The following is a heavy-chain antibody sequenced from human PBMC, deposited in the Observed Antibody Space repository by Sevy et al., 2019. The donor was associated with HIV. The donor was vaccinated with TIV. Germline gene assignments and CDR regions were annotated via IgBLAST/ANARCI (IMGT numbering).Heavy chain of an antibody. Sequence: GGSLRLSCEASGFSFSTYGMHWVRQAPGKGLEWVAVISYDASNTYNADSVKGRVTISRDNSKNTLYLQMESLRAEDTAVYYCAKSPLLVAASYLTDHWGQGTLVTVSS. CDR3: AKSPLLVAASYLTDH. CDR1: GFSFSTYG. J-gene: IGHJ5*02. V-gene: IGHV3-30*18. D-gene: IGHD5-12*01. CDR2: ISYDASNT.